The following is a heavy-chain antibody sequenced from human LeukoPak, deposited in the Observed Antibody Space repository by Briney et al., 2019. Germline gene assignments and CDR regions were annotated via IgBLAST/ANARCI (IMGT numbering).Heavy chain of an antibody. CDR3: ARDTTERYYYYMDV. D-gene: IGHD1-1*01. CDR1: GYTFTGYY. J-gene: IGHJ6*03. Sequence: ASVNVSCKASGYTFTGYYMHWVRQAPGQGLAWMGWINPNSGGTNYAQKFQGRVTMTRDTSISTAYMELSRLRSDDTAVYYCARDTTERYYYYMDVWGKGTTVTVSS. CDR2: INPNSGGT. V-gene: IGHV1-2*02.